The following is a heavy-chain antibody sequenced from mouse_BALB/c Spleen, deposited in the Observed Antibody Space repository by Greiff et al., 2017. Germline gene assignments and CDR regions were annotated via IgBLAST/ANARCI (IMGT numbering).Heavy chain of an antibody. J-gene: IGHJ1*01. V-gene: IGHV1-67*01. CDR3: AGHYYGSSFDV. D-gene: IGHD1-1*01. Sequence: QVQLQQSGPELVRPGVSVKISCKGSGYTFTDYAMHWVKQSHAKSLEWIGVISTDSGNTNYNQKFKGKATMTVDKSSSTAYMELARLTYVDSAIYYCAGHYYGSSFDVWGAGTTVTVSS. CDR2: ISTDSGNT. CDR1: GYTFTDYA.